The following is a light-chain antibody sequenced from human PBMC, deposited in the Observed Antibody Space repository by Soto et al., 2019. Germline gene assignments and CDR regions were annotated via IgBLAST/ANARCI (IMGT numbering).Light chain of an antibody. Sequence: DIVMPQSPDSLAVSLGERATSNCKSSQSVLYSSNNKNYLAWYQQKPGQPPKLLIYWASTRESGVPDRFSGGGSGTDFTLTISSLQAEDVAVYYCQQYYSTPITFGQGTRLEIK. CDR1: QSVLYSSNNKNY. CDR3: QQYYSTPIT. V-gene: IGKV4-1*01. J-gene: IGKJ5*01. CDR2: WAS.